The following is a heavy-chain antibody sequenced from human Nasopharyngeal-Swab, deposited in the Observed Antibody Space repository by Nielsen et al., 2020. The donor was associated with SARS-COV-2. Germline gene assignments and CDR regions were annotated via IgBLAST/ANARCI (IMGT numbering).Heavy chain of an antibody. CDR1: GCTFRSYE. D-gene: IGHD1/OR15-1a*01. CDR3: ARVKRTLKSYYYMDV. CDR2: ISGTVNTV. V-gene: IGHV3-48*03. J-gene: IGHJ6*03. Sequence: GESLKIYCAGPGCTFRSYEMNWVRQAPGKGLEWVAYISGTVNTVHYADSVKGRFTISRDNAKSSLSLQMNDLRGEDTAMYYCARVKRTLKSYYYMDVWGKGTTVIVSS.